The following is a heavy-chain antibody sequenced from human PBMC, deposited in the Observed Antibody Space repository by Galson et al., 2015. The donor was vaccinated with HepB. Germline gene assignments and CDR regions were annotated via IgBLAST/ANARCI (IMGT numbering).Heavy chain of an antibody. CDR3: ARAILSLRIAVAGPVYGMDV. V-gene: IGHV3-66*01. D-gene: IGHD6-19*01. J-gene: IGHJ6*02. Sequence: LRLSCAASGFTVSSNYMSWVRQAPGKGLDWVSVIYSGGSTYSADSVKGRFTISKDNSKNTLYLQMNILRAEDTAVYYCARAILSLRIAVAGPVYGMDVWGQGTTVTVSS. CDR2: IYSGGST. CDR1: GFTVSSNY.